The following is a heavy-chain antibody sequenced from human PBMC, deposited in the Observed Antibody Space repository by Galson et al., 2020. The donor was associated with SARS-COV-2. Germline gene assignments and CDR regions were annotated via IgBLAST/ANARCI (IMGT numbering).Heavy chain of an antibody. D-gene: IGHD6-19*01. Sequence: SQTLSLTCSVSDGSFSSGSYYWNWTRQPAGKGLEWIGRILASGSTDYHPSLKSRASISIQTSKNQFSLKLTAVTAADPAVYFCARDACQWDGSGWGSFGPWGLGSLVIVSA. J-gene: IGHJ5*02. CDR3: ARDACQWDGSGWGSFGP. CDR1: DGSFSSGSYY. V-gene: IGHV4-61*02. CDR2: ILASGST.